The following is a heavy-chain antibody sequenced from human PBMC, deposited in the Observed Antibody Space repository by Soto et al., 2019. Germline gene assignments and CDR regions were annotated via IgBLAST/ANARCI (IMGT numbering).Heavy chain of an antibody. CDR2: IYKSATT. J-gene: IGHJ5*01. CDR3: ARGRYCLAGRCFPNWFDS. CDR1: GDSISNLDYF. V-gene: IGHV4-30-4*01. Sequence: SETLSLTCSVSGDSISNLDYFWAWIRQPPGQALEYIGYIYKSATTYYNPSFESRVAISVDTSKSQFSLNVTSVTAADTAVYFCARGRYCLAGRCFPNWFDSWGQGVLLTVS. D-gene: IGHD2-15*01.